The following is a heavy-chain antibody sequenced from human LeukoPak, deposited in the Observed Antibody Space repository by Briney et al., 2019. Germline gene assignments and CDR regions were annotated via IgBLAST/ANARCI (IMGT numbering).Heavy chain of an antibody. Sequence: PGGSLRLSCAASGFTFSTYAMSWVRQVPGKGLEWVSGISDHGGSTYYADSVKGRFTISRDNSKNTLYLQMNSLRAEDTAVYNCAKGNAPYFYYNMDVWGKGTTVTASS. CDR3: AKGNAPYFYYNMDV. V-gene: IGHV3-23*01. CDR2: ISDHGGST. CDR1: GFTFSTYA. J-gene: IGHJ6*03.